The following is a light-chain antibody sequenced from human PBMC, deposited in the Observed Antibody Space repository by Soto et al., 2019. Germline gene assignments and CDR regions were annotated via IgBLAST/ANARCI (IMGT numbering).Light chain of an antibody. V-gene: IGKV1-39*01. J-gene: IGKJ1*01. CDR2: GAS. Sequence: DIQMTHSPSSLSASVGDRVTMTCPKSQSSSTSLNWYQQKAGKAPKLLIYGASTLQSGVPLRFSGSGSGTDFTLTISSLQREDFATYYCQESYSFLWGTCGQGTKVDI. CDR3: QESYSFLWGT. CDR1: QSSSTS.